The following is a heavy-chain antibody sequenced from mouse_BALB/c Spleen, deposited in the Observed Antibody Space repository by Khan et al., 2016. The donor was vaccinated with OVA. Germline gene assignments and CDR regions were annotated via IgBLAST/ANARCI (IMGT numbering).Heavy chain of an antibody. CDR2: ISSGGDYT. CDR1: GFTFSSYS. D-gene: IGHD4-1*01. J-gene: IGHJ3*01. V-gene: IGHV5-6*01. CDR3: ASHLTESFAY. Sequence: EVELVEPGGDLVKPGGSLKLSCAASGFTFSSYSMSWVRQTPDKRLEWVASISSGGDYTYYPDIVKGRFTISRDNAKNTLYLQMSSLKSEDTAMYYCASHLTESFAYGGQGTLVTVSA.